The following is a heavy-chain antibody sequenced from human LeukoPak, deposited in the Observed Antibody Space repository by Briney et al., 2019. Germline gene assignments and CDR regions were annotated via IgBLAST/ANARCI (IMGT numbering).Heavy chain of an antibody. J-gene: IGHJ4*02. Sequence: SETLSLTCSASGGYINTRSYFCGWIRQSPGKRLKWIASMYYSGTTYYNPSLTTRVTISVDTLKSQLSLKLSSVTAADTAVYYCARQRGSGCYHPHLFWGQGILVTVSS. D-gene: IGHD6-19*01. V-gene: IGHV4-39*01. CDR2: MYYSGTT. CDR3: ARQRGSGCYHPHLF. CDR1: GGYINTRSYF.